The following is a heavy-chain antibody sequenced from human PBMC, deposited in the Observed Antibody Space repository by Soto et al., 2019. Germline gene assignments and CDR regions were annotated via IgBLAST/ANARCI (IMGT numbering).Heavy chain of an antibody. D-gene: IGHD6-13*01. CDR3: ARSIAAAGIDFDY. CDR1: GGSISSGGYY. V-gene: IGHV4-31*03. Sequence: SETLSLTCTVSGGSISSGGYYWSWIRQHPGKGLEWIGYIYYSGSTYYNPSLKSRVTISVDTSKNQFSLKLSSVTAADTAVYYCARSIAAAGIDFDYWGQGTLVTVSS. J-gene: IGHJ4*02. CDR2: IYYSGST.